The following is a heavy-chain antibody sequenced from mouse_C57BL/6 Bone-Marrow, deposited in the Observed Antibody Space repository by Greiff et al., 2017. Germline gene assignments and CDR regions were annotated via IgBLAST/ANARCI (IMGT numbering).Heavy chain of an antibody. V-gene: IGHV14-4*01. J-gene: IGHJ2*01. Sequence: VQLKESGAELVRPGASVKLSCTASGFNIKDDYIHWVKQRPEQGLEWIGWIDPEIGDTEYASKFQGQATITSDTSSNTAYLQLSSLTSEDTAFYYCSSFDGNYFDFWGQGTPLTVAS. D-gene: IGHD2-3*01. CDR2: IDPEIGDT. CDR3: SSFDGNYFDF. CDR1: GFNIKDDY.